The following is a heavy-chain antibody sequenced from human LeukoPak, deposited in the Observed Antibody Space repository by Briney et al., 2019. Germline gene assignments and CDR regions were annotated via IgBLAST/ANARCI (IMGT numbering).Heavy chain of an antibody. CDR3: ARDREQQLGYYYYGMDV. D-gene: IGHD6-13*01. J-gene: IGHJ6*02. CDR1: GFTFNNYW. V-gene: IGHV3-48*04. CDR2: ISSGGSPI. Sequence: PGGSLRLSCVASGFTFNNYWMNWVRQAPGKGLEWVSYISSGGSPIYYADSVKGRFTISRDNAKNSLYLQMNSLRAEDTAVYYCARDREQQLGYYYYGMDVWGQGTTVTVSS.